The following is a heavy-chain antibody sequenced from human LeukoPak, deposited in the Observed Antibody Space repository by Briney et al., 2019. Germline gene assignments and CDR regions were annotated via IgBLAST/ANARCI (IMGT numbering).Heavy chain of an antibody. CDR1: GFSFTNAW. CDR2: ISGSGAST. D-gene: IGHD6-19*01. J-gene: IGHJ4*02. V-gene: IGHV3-23*01. CDR3: AKGGPYSSGWPRFDY. Sequence: GGSLRLSCAASGFSFTNAWMSWVRQAPGKGLEWVSAISGSGASTYYADSVKGRFTISRDNSKNTLYLQMNSLRAEDTAVYYCAKGGPYSSGWPRFDYWGQGTLVTVSS.